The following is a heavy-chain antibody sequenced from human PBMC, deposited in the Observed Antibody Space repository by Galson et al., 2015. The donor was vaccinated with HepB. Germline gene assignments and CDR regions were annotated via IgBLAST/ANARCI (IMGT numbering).Heavy chain of an antibody. V-gene: IGHV3-23*01. CDR3: AKGRGMILESWFFDY. Sequence: SLRLSCAASGFSFSIYAMNWVRQPPGKGLEWVSTIDNDVVTAFYADSVKGRFTISRDNSKNTVYLQMNNLRGEDTAVYYCAKGRGMILESWFFDYWGQGAPVTVSS. D-gene: IGHD3-16*01. CDR1: GFSFSIYA. CDR2: IDNDVVTA. J-gene: IGHJ4*02.